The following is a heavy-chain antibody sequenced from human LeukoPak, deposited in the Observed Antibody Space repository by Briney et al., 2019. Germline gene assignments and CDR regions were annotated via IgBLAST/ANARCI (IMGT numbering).Heavy chain of an antibody. CDR3: AADPTYYDLWSGRGDYYYMDV. CDR2: ISAYNGNT. D-gene: IGHD3-3*01. Sequence: ASVKVSCKASGYTFTSYGISWVRQAPGQGLEWMGWISAYNGNTNYAQKFQERVTITRDMSTSTAYMELSSLRSEDTAVYYCAADPTYYDLWSGRGDYYYMDVWGKGTTVTVSS. V-gene: IGHV1-18*01. CDR1: GYTFTSYG. J-gene: IGHJ6*03.